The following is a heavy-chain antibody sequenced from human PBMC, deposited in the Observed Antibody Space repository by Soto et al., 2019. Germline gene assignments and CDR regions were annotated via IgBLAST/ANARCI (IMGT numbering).Heavy chain of an antibody. Sequence: GGSLRLSCAASGFTVSSNYMSWDRQAPGKGLEWVSVIYSGGSTYYADSVKGRFTISRDNSKNTLYLQMNSLTAEDTALYYCAKDKGITAQKYYFDYWGQGTLVTVSS. CDR1: GFTVSSNY. V-gene: IGHV3-66*01. D-gene: IGHD6-13*01. CDR3: AKDKGITAQKYYFDY. J-gene: IGHJ4*02. CDR2: IYSGGST.